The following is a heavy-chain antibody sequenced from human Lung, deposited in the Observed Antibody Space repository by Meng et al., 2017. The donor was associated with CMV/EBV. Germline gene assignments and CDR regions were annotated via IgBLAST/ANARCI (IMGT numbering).Heavy chain of an antibody. Sequence: GEXXRISCAASGFTFSSYAMSWVRQAPGKGLEWVSVIYSGGSSTYYADSVKGRFTISRDNSKNTLYLQMNSLRAEDTAVYYCAKDRDCSSTSCSLRFDYWXQGTXVTVSS. V-gene: IGHV3-23*03. CDR3: AKDRDCSSTSCSLRFDY. CDR2: IYSGGSST. J-gene: IGHJ4*02. CDR1: GFTFSSYA. D-gene: IGHD2-2*01.